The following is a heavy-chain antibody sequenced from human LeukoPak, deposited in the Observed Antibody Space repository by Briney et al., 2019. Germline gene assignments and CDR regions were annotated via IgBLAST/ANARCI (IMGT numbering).Heavy chain of an antibody. CDR1: GFSVNSNYY. CDR2: IYHTGDI. V-gene: IGHV4-38-2*01. CDR3: ARSWANLYYFDY. J-gene: IGHJ4*02. D-gene: IGHD4/OR15-4a*01. Sequence: AETLSLTCSVSGFSVNSNYYWGWARQPPGKGLEWIGNIYHTGDIFHNPSLESRVTMSVDTSKNQFFLKLTSVTAADTAVYYCARSWANLYYFDYWGQGALVAVSS.